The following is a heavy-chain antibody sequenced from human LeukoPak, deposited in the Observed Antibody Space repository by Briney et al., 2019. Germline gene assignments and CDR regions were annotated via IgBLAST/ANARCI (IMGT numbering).Heavy chain of an antibody. Sequence: PGRSLRLSCAASGFTFSSYGMHWVRQAPGKGLEWVSSISSSSSYIYYADSVKGRFTISRDNAKNSLYLQMNSLRAEDTAVYYCARDFYHDSSGSSFDYWGQGTLVTVSS. J-gene: IGHJ4*02. V-gene: IGHV3-21*01. CDR1: GFTFSSYG. CDR2: ISSSSSYI. CDR3: ARDFYHDSSGSSFDY. D-gene: IGHD3-22*01.